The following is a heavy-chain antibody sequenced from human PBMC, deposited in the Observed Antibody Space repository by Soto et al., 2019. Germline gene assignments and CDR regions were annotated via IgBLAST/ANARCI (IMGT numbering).Heavy chain of an antibody. CDR3: AGGITMGRGATNFDYYYYYGMDV. V-gene: IGHV1-46*01. CDR2: INPSGGST. CDR1: GYTFTSYY. J-gene: IGHJ6*02. Sequence: GASVKVSCRASGYTFTSYYMHWVRQAPGQGLEWMGIINPSGGSTSYAQKFQGRVTMTRDTSTSTVYMELSSLRSEDTAVYYCAGGITMGRGATNFDYYYYYGMDVWGQGTTVTVSS. D-gene: IGHD3-10*01.